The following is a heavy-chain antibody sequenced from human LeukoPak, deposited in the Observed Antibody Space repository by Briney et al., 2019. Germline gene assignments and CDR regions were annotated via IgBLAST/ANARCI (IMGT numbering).Heavy chain of an antibody. D-gene: IGHD2-8*02. CDR1: GYTFTSHD. V-gene: IGHV1-8*01. J-gene: IGHJ3*01. Sequence: GASVKVSCKASGYTFTSHDVNWLRQATGQGLEWLGWMNPNSGHTGFAQKFQGRVTMTRDTSISTAYMELSSLRSEDTAVFYCAYLSASNTGAFDVWGQGTVVTVSS. CDR2: MNPNSGHT. CDR3: AYLSASNTGAFDV.